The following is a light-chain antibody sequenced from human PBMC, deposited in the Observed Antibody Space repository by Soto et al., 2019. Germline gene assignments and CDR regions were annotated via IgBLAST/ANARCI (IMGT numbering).Light chain of an antibody. J-gene: IGKJ1*01. CDR3: QQVYSTPLT. V-gene: IGKV1-5*03. CDR2: KAS. CDR1: QSISSW. Sequence: DIQMTQSPSTLSASVGDRVTITCRASQSISSWLAWYQQKPGKAPKLLIYKASSLESGVPSRFSGSGSGTEFTLTISSLQPDDFATYYCQQVYSTPLTFGQGTKVDIK.